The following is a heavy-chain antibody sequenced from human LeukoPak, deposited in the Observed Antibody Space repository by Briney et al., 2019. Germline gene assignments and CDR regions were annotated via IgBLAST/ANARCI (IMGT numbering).Heavy chain of an antibody. CDR1: GGTFSSYT. D-gene: IGHD5-24*01. J-gene: IGHJ4*02. CDR2: INPNSGGT. CDR3: AIDRYNASGHY. Sequence: GASVKISCKASGGTFSSYTISWVRQAPGQGLEWMGWINPNSGGTNYAQKFQGRVTMTRDTSISTAYMELSRLRSDDTAVYYCAIDRYNASGHYWGQGNLVTVSS. V-gene: IGHV1-2*02.